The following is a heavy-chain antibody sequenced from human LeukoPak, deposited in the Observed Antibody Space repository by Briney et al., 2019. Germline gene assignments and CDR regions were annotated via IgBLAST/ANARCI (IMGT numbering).Heavy chain of an antibody. CDR3: AREPYKLLSYYYGMDV. CDR2: IYHSGST. J-gene: IGHJ6*02. V-gene: IGHV4-59*12. CDR1: DGSISSYY. D-gene: IGHD2-2*01. Sequence: SETLSLTCTVSDGSISSYYWNWIRQPPGKGLEWIGYIYHSGSTNYNPSPKSRVTISVDTSKNQFSLKLSSVTAADTAVYYCAREPYKLLSYYYGMDVWGQGTTVTVSS.